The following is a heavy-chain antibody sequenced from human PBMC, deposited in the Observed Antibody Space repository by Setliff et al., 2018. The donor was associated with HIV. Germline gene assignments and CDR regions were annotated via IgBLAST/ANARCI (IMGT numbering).Heavy chain of an antibody. CDR2: ISHSGNT. CDR3: ARSTVGAGASFP. D-gene: IGHD1-26*01. J-gene: IGHJ5*02. Sequence: LSLTCTVSGDSIHTHYWSWIRQPPGKGLEWIGCISHSGNTNFNPSLNSRVTISLDTSKNQFSLRLTSLTAADTAIYYCARSTVGAGASFPWGRGILVTVSS. V-gene: IGHV4-59*11. CDR1: GDSIHTHY.